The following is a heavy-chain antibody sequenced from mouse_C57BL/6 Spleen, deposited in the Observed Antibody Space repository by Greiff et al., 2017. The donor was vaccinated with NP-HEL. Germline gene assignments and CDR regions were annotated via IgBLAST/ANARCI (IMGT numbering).Heavy chain of an antibody. CDR3: AMGLITTAGGYFDY. D-gene: IGHD1-1*01. J-gene: IGHJ2*01. V-gene: IGHV1-74*01. Sequence: QVQLQQPGAELVKPGASVKVSCKASGYTFTSYWMHWVKQRPGQGLEWIGRIHPSDSDTNSNQKFKGKATLTVDKSYSTAYMQLSILTSEDSAVYYCAMGLITTAGGYFDYWGQGTTLTVSS. CDR2: IHPSDSDT. CDR1: GYTFTSYW.